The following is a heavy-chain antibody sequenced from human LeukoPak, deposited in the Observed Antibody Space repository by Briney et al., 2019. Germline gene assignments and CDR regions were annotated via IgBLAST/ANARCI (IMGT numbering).Heavy chain of an antibody. CDR3: AQGYSSGWYPY. D-gene: IGHD6-19*01. J-gene: IGHJ4*02. CDR1: GFSVSNFG. Sequence: GGSLRLSCEVSGFSVSNFGMSWVRQAPGKGLEWISAISVDGETPYHADSVKGRFFISRDNSKNTLYLQLSSLRAEDTAVYYCAQGYSSGWYPYWGQGSLVSVSS. V-gene: IGHV3-23*01. CDR2: ISVDGETP.